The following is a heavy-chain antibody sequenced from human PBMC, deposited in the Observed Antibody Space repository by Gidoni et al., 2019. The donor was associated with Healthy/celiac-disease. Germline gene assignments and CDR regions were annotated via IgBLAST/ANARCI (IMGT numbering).Heavy chain of an antibody. CDR1: GGSFSGYY. V-gene: IGHV4-34*01. CDR2: INHSGST. D-gene: IGHD6-6*01. CDR3: ARSSIAALLSWFDP. J-gene: IGHJ5*02. Sequence: QVQLQQWGAGLLKPSETLSLTCAVYGGSFSGYYWRWIRQPPGKGLEWIGEINHSGSTNYNPSLKSRVTISVDTSKNQFSLKLSSVTAADTAVYYCARSSIAALLSWFDPWGQGTLVTVSS.